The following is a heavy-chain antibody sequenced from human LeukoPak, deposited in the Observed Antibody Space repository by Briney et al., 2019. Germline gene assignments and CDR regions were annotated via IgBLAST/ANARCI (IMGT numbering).Heavy chain of an antibody. CDR3: ARDHYYGSGTYAHAFDI. Sequence: SVKVSCKASGGTFSSYAISWVRQAPGQGLEWMGRIIPILAIANYAQKFQGRVTNTADKSTSTAYMELSRLRSEDTAVYYCARDHYYGSGTYAHAFDIWGQGTMVTVSS. CDR2: IIPILAIA. D-gene: IGHD3-10*01. V-gene: IGHV1-69*04. J-gene: IGHJ3*02. CDR1: GGTFSSYA.